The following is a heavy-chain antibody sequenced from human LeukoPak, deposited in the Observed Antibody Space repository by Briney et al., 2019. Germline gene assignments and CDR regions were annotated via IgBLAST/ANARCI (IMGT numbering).Heavy chain of an antibody. CDR2: IIPIFGTA. V-gene: IGHV1-69*05. J-gene: IGHJ4*02. Sequence: SVKVSCKASGGTFSSYAISWVRQAPGQGLEWMGRIIPIFGTANYAQKFQGRVTITTDESTSTAYMELSSLRSEDTAVYYCARERGATEPGDEDYWGQGTLVTVSS. CDR1: GGTFSSYA. D-gene: IGHD1-26*01. CDR3: ARERGATEPGDEDY.